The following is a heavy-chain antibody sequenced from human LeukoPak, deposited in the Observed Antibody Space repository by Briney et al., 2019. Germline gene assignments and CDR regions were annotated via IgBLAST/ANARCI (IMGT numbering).Heavy chain of an antibody. Sequence: PGGSLRLSCEASGFTFGSLAMSWVRQAPGQGLEWLSGISASGHYIYYADSVKGRFTISRDNAKNTLYIEMNSLRAEDTAVYYCARDGSWGDYQFYYYMDVWGKGTTVTVSS. CDR1: GFTFGSLA. D-gene: IGHD2-2*01. V-gene: IGHV3-23*01. CDR3: ARDGSWGDYQFYYYMDV. CDR2: ISASGHYI. J-gene: IGHJ6*03.